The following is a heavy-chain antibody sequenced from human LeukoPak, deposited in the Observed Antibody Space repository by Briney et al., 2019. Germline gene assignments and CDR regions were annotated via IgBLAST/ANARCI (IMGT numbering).Heavy chain of an antibody. CDR2: ISSSGSTI. CDR3: AKRSFCRSGSCYSFGFDY. V-gene: IGHV3-48*03. CDR1: GFTFSSYE. J-gene: IGHJ4*02. Sequence: PGGSLRLSCAASGFTFSSYEMNWVRQAPGKGLEWVSYISSSGSTIYYADSVKGRFTISRDNAKNSLYLQMNSLRAEDTAVYYCAKRSFCRSGSCYSFGFDYWGQGTLVTVSS. D-gene: IGHD2-15*01.